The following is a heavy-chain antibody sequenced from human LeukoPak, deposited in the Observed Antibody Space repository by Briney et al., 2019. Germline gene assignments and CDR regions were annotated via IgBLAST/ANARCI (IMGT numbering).Heavy chain of an antibody. V-gene: IGHV4-38-2*01. D-gene: IGHD1-26*01. CDR3: ARRVVGAYDY. CDR2: IYHSGST. J-gene: IGHJ4*02. Sequence: SETLSLTCAVSGYSISSGYYWGWIRQPPGKGLEWIGSIYHSGSTYYNPSLKSRVTISVDTPKNQFSLKLSSVTAADTAVYYCARRVVGAYDYWGQGTLVTVSS. CDR1: GYSISSGYY.